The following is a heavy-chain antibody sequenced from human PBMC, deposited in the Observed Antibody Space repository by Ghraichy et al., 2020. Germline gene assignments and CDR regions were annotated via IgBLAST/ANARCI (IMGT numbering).Heavy chain of an antibody. V-gene: IGHV3-48*02. CDR2: ISTGSSTI. D-gene: IGHD3-10*01. CDR3: ARDYYYGSGSPPGY. J-gene: IGHJ4*02. Sequence: GGSLRLSCAASGFTFSSYSMNWVRQAPGKGLEWVSYISTGSSTIYYADSVKGRFTISRDNAKNSLYLQMNSLRDEDTAVYYCARDYYYGSGSPPGYWGQGTLVTVSS. CDR1: GFTFSSYS.